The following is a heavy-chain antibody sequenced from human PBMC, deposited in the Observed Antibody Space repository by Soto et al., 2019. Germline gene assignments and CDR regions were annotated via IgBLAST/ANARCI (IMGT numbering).Heavy chain of an antibody. CDR1: GFTFSNYG. CDR2: ISYDGYDK. Sequence: QVQLAASVGGVVQPGRSLRLSCAASGFTFSNYGMHWVRQAPGKGLEWVAVISYDGYDKNYGDSVKGRFTISRDNSKNTRYLKMNSLRAEDTAVYYCAKDLDVTTVGGRIDVWGQGTTVTVSS. J-gene: IGHJ6*02. D-gene: IGHD1-26*01. V-gene: IGHV3-30*18. CDR3: AKDLDVTTVGGRIDV.